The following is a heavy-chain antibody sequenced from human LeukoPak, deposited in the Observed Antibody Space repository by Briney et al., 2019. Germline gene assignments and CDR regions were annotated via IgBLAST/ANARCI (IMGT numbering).Heavy chain of an antibody. D-gene: IGHD3-10*01. Sequence: GGSLRLSCSASGLSFGSYWMTWVRQAPGKGLEWVANINEDGTDKYYVDSVKGRFTISRDNAKNSVYLQMNSLRAEDAALYYCVRRGASGSFFAYWGQGTLVTVSS. CDR1: GLSFGSYW. CDR2: INEDGTDK. J-gene: IGHJ4*02. V-gene: IGHV3-7*01. CDR3: VRRGASGSFFAY.